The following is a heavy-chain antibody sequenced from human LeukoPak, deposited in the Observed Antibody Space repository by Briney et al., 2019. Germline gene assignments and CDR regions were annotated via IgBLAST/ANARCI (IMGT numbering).Heavy chain of an antibody. CDR3: TKGYDSSGYYYHFDY. CDR1: GFTFSSYA. CDR2: ISGSGSTT. V-gene: IGHV3-23*01. Sequence: GGSLRLSCAASGFTFSSYATSWVRQAPGKGLEWVSGISGSGSTTYYADSVKGRFTISRDNSKDTLYLQMNSLRAEDTAVYYCTKGYDSSGYYYHFDYWGQGTLVTVSS. D-gene: IGHD3-22*01. J-gene: IGHJ4*02.